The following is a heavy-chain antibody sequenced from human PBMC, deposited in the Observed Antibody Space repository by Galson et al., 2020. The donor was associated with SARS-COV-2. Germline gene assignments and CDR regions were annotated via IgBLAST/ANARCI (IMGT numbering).Heavy chain of an antibody. Sequence: SETLSLTCTVSGYSISSGYYWGWIRQPPGKGLEWIGSIYHSGSTYYNPSLKSRVTISVDTSKNQFSLKLSSVTAADTAVYYCARGHESAVAGILLPYYCCYMDVWGKGTTVTVSS. CDR1: GYSISSGYY. D-gene: IGHD6-19*01. CDR2: IYHSGST. V-gene: IGHV4-38-2*02. CDR3: ARGHESAVAGILLPYYCCYMDV. J-gene: IGHJ6*03.